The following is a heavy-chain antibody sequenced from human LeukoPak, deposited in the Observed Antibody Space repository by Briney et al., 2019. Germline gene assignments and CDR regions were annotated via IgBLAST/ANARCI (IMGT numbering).Heavy chain of an antibody. J-gene: IGHJ5*02. CDR2: IYTSGST. D-gene: IGHD5-18*01. Sequence: SETLSLTCTVSGGSISSYYWSWIRQPAGKGLEWIGRIYTSGSTNYNPSLKSRVTMSVDTSKNQFSLKLSSVTAADTAVCYCARDLSDTAMVTIPNWFDPWGQGTLVTVSS. V-gene: IGHV4-4*07. CDR3: ARDLSDTAMVTIPNWFDP. CDR1: GGSISSYY.